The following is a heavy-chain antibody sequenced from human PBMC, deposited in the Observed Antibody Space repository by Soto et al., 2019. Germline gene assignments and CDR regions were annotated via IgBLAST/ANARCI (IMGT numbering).Heavy chain of an antibody. CDR3: ARVTEAGGYPLPYYYYYYGMDV. Sequence: GASVKVSCEASGYTYTSYGISWVRQAPGQGLEGMGWISAYNGNTNYAQKLQGRVTMTTDTSTSTAYMELRSLRSDDPAVYYCARVTEAGGYPLPYYYYYYGMDVWGQGTTVTVSS. CDR2: ISAYNGNT. V-gene: IGHV1-18*01. D-gene: IGHD3-22*01. J-gene: IGHJ6*02. CDR1: GYTYTSYG.